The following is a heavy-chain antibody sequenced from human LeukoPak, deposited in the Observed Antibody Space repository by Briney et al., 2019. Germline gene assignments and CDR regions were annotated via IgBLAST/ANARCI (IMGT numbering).Heavy chain of an antibody. J-gene: IGHJ5*02. CDR2: INHSGTT. D-gene: IGHD3-22*01. CDR3: ARVGSGYPHWFDP. CDR1: GGSFSGYY. V-gene: IGHV4-34*01. Sequence: PSETLSLTCAVHGGSFSGYYWTWIRQPPGKGLEWIGEINHSGTTNYNPSLKSRVTISVDTSKNQFSLKLSSVTAADTAVYYCARVGSGYPHWFDPWGQGTLVTVSS.